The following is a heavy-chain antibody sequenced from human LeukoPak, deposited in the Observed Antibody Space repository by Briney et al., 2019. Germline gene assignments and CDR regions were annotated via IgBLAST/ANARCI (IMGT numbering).Heavy chain of an antibody. D-gene: IGHD3-10*01. CDR3: ARTRMVRGVIIEFDY. V-gene: IGHV5-51*01. CDR1: GYSFTSYW. J-gene: IGHJ4*02. Sequence: KRGESLKISCKGSGYSFTSYWIGWVRQMPGKGLEWMGIIYPGDSDTRYSPSFQGQVTISADKSISTACLQWSSLKALDTAMYYCARTRMVRGVIIEFDYWGQGTLVTVSS. CDR2: IYPGDSDT.